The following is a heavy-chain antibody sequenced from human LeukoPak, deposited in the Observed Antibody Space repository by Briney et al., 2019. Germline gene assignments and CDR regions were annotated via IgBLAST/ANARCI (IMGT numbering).Heavy chain of an antibody. Sequence: SETLSLTCAVYGGSFSGYYWSWIRQPPGKGLEWIGEINHSGSTNYNPSLKSRVTMSVDTSKNQFSLKLSSVTAADTAVYYCARGRGIQLWFSPGHFDLWGRGTLVTVSS. J-gene: IGHJ2*01. V-gene: IGHV4-34*01. D-gene: IGHD5-18*01. CDR3: ARGRGIQLWFSPGHFDL. CDR1: GGSFSGYY. CDR2: INHSGST.